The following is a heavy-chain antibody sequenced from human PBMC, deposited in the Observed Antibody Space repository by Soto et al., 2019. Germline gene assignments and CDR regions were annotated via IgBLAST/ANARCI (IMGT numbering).Heavy chain of an antibody. CDR1: GGSISRGGYS. Sequence: QLQLQESGSGLVKPSQTLSLTCAVSGGSISRGGYSWGWIRQPPGKGLEWIGYIYHSGSTYYNPSRKSRVTISVDRSKNQFSLKLSSVTAADTAVYYCARGVPVRFDYWGQGTLVTVSS. J-gene: IGHJ4*02. CDR3: ARGVPVRFDY. CDR2: IYHSGST. D-gene: IGHD4-17*01. V-gene: IGHV4-30-2*01.